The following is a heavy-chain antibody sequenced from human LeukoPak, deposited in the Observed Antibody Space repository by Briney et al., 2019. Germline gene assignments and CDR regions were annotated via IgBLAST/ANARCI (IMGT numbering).Heavy chain of an antibody. Sequence: SSVKVSCKASGYTFTSYYMHCVRQAPGQGLEWMGIINPSGGSTSYAQKFQSRVTMTRDKSTSTVYLELSSVGSEDMDVYYCERDGTTIKDYYYYYMDVWGKGTTVTVSS. CDR3: ERDGTTIKDYYYYYMDV. CDR1: GYTFTSYY. CDR2: INPSGGST. J-gene: IGHJ6*03. D-gene: IGHD1-1*01. V-gene: IGHV1-46*01.